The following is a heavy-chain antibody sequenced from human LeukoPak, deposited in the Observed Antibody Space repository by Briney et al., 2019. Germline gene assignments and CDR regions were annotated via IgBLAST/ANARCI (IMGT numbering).Heavy chain of an antibody. CDR2: ISGSGGST. CDR1: GFTVSSNS. V-gene: IGHV3-23*01. D-gene: IGHD1-26*01. Sequence: PGGSLRLSCTVSGFTVSSNSMSWVRQAPGKGLEWVSAISGSGGSTYYADSVKGRFTISRDNSKNTLYLQMNSLRAEDTAVYYCAKGGFGGSYKGNWFDPWGQGTLVTVSS. J-gene: IGHJ5*02. CDR3: AKGGFGGSYKGNWFDP.